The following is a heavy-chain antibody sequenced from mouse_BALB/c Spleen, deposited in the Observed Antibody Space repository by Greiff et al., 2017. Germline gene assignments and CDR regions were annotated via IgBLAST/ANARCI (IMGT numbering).Heavy chain of an antibody. CDR1: GYSITSGYY. D-gene: IGHD2-10*02. CDR3: ARVSYGNYLYAMDY. V-gene: IGHV3-6*02. CDR2: ISYDGSN. Sequence: DVKLVESGPGLVKPSQSLSLTCSVTGYSITSGYYWNWIRQFPGNKLEWMGYISYDGSNNYNPSLKNRISITRDTSKNQFFLKLNSVTTEDTATYYCARVSYGNYLYAMDYWGQGTSVTVSS. J-gene: IGHJ4*01.